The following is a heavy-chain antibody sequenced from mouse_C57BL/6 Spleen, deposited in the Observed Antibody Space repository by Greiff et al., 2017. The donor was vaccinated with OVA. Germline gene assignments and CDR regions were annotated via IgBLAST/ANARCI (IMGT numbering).Heavy chain of an antibody. V-gene: IGHV1-15*01. CDR2: IDPETGGT. Sequence: VQLVESGAELVRPGASVTLSCKASGYTFTDYEMHWVKQTPVHGLEWIGAIDPETGGTAYNQKFKGKAILTADKSSSTAYMELRSLTSEDSAVYYCTRSAYYSNYLAYWGQGTLVTVSA. CDR3: TRSAYYSNYLAY. D-gene: IGHD2-5*01. J-gene: IGHJ3*01. CDR1: GYTFTDYE.